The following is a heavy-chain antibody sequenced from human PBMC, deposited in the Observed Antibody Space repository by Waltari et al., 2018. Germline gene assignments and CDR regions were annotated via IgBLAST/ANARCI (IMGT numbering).Heavy chain of an antibody. CDR2: ISSSSSYI. D-gene: IGHD3-3*01. CDR3: AGGYYDFWSGLAGY. V-gene: IGHV3-21*01. CDR1: GFTFSSYS. Sequence: EVQLVESGGGLVKPGGSLRLSCAASGFTFSSYSMNWVRQAPGKGLEWVSSISSSSSYIYYADSVKGRFTISRDNAKNSLYLQMNSLRAEDTAVYYCAGGYYDFWSGLAGYWGQGTLVTVSS. J-gene: IGHJ4*02.